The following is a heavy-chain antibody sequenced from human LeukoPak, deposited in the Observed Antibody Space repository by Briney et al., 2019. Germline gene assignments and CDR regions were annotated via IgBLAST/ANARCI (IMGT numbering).Heavy chain of an antibody. CDR1: GFTLSSYW. V-gene: IGHV3-74*01. CDR2: IKSDGSST. CDR3: TRSDYFDY. J-gene: IGHJ4*02. D-gene: IGHD3-3*01. Sequence: PGGSLRLSCAASGFTLSSYWMHWVRHAPGKGLVWVSRIKSDGSSTSYADSVKGRFTISRDNAKNTLYLQMNSLRADDTAVYYCTRSDYFDYWGQGTLVIVSS.